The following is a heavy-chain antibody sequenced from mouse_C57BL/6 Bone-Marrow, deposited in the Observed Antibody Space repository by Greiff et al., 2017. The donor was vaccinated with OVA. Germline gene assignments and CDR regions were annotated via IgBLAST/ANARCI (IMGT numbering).Heavy chain of an antibody. CDR1: GFTFSDYY. J-gene: IGHJ1*03. Sequence: EVKLVESEGGLVQPGSSMKLSCTASGFTFSDYYMAWVRQVPEKGLEWVANINYDGSSTYYLDSLKSRFIISRDNAKNILYLQMSSPKSEDTATYYCAREGLFWYFDVWGTGTTVTVSS. D-gene: IGHD1-1*02. V-gene: IGHV5-16*01. CDR2: INYDGSST. CDR3: AREGLFWYFDV.